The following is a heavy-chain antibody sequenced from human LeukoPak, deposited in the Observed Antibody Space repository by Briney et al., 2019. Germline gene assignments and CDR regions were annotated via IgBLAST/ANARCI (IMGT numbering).Heavy chain of an antibody. J-gene: IGHJ4*02. Sequence: PGGSLRLSCAASGFTFSNYWMSWVRQAPGKGLEWVANIKQDGSEKCYVDSVKGRFTISRDNAKNSLYLQMNSLRAEDTAVYYCARGSTYYDSSGQVPFDYWGQGTLVTVSS. V-gene: IGHV3-7*01. CDR1: GFTFSNYW. CDR3: ARGSTYYDSSGQVPFDY. CDR2: IKQDGSEK. D-gene: IGHD3-22*01.